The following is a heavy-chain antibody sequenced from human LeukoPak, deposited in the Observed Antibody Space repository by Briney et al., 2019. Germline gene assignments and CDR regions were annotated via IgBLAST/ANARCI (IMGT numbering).Heavy chain of an antibody. CDR3: ARGALYYDILTGYYSYLFDY. CDR1: GFTFSSYE. CDR2: ISSSGSTI. Sequence: GGSLRLSCAASGFTFSSYEMNWVRQAPGKGLEWVSYISSSGSTIYYADSVKGRFTISRDNAKNSLYLQMNSLRAEDTAVYYCARGALYYDILTGYYSYLFDYWGQGTLVTVSS. D-gene: IGHD3-9*01. J-gene: IGHJ4*02. V-gene: IGHV3-48*03.